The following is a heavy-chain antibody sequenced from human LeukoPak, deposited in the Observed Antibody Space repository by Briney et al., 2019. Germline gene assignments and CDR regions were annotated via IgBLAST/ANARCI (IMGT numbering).Heavy chain of an antibody. D-gene: IGHD6-13*01. J-gene: IGHJ4*02. CDR1: GNSFTSYW. V-gene: IGHV5-51*01. CDR3: ARHRSLAAAQYYLDY. Sequence: LGESLKISCKVSGNSFTSYWIGWVRQVPGKGLEWMGIIYPGDSDTRYSPSFQGQVTVSADKPLSTAYLQWSSLKPSDTAIYYCARHRSLAAAQYYLDYWGQGTLVTVSS. CDR2: IYPGDSDT.